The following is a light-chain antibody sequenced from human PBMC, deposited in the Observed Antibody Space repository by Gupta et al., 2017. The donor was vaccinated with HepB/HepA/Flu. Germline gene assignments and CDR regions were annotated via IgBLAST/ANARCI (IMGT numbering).Light chain of an antibody. J-gene: IGKJ3*01. CDR1: QSVGSY. Sequence: VLTQSPPTLTLSPGERATLSCRTSQSVGSYLAWYKQKPGQAPRLLIYDASTRATGVPARFSGSGSGTDFTLTISNLEPEDVGVYYCQQRSGFTFGPGTKVEIK. CDR2: DAS. V-gene: IGKV3-11*01. CDR3: QQRSGFT.